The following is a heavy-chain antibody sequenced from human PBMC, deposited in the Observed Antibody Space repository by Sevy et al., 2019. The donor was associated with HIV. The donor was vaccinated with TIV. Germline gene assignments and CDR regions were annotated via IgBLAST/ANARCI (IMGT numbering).Heavy chain of an antibody. Sequence: ASVKVSCKVSGYTLSELSMHCVRQAPEKGLEWMGRFDPEDGEIIYAQKFQGRVTMTEDTSTDTAYMELSSLRSEDTALYYCATAREYYSDNSGYLDYWGQGTLVTVSS. CDR3: ATAREYYSDNSGYLDY. V-gene: IGHV1-24*01. J-gene: IGHJ4*02. CDR2: FDPEDGEI. D-gene: IGHD3-22*01. CDR1: GYTLSELS.